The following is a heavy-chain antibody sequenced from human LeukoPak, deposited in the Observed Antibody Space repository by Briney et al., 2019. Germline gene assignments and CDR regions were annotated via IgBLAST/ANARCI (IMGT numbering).Heavy chain of an antibody. CDR2: IYSGGST. CDR1: GFTVSSNY. D-gene: IGHD5-18*01. J-gene: IGHJ4*02. V-gene: IGHV3-66*02. CDR3: ARDGYHGPNYFDY. Sequence: GGSLRLSCAASGFTVSSNYMSWVRQAPGKGLEWVSVIYSGGSTYYAASVKGRFTISRDNSKNTLYLQMNSLRAEDTAVYYCARDGYHGPNYFDYWGQGTLVTVSS.